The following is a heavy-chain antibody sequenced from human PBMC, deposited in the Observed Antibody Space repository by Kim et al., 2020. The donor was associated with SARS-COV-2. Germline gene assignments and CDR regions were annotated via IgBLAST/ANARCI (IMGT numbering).Heavy chain of an antibody. J-gene: IGHJ4*02. CDR2: IFCDGSNT. CDR3: ARGRGYHYYPFYYFDY. V-gene: IGHV3-23*01. CDR1: GFPFSNYV. Sequence: GGSLRLSCAASGFPFSNYVMSWVRQAPGKGLEWVSAIFCDGSNTYYADSVKGRFTISRDNSKNTLYLQMNSLRAEDTAVYYCARGRGYHYYPFYYFDYWGQGTLVTVSS. D-gene: IGHD5-12*01.